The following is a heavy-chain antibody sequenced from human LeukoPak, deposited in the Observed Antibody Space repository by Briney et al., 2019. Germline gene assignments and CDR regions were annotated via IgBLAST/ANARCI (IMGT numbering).Heavy chain of an antibody. D-gene: IGHD1-1*01. V-gene: IGHV3-21*01. J-gene: IGHJ4*02. CDR2: ITGISDI. CDR3: ARAIRL. CDR1: GFTFSSYW. Sequence: GGSLRLSCAASGFTFSSYWMSWVRQAPGKGLEWVSCITGISDIYYADSVKGRFTISRDNAKNSVHLQMNSLRAEDTGIYYCARAIRLWGQGTLVTVSS.